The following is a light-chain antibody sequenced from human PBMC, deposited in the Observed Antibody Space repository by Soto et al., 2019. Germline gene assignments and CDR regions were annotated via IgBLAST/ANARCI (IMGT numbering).Light chain of an antibody. CDR2: WAS. V-gene: IGKV4-1*01. CDR3: QHDYSKSYT. J-gene: IGKJ2*01. Sequence: DIVITQSPDSMAVSLGERATINCKYSQSVLYSSNNKNYLAWYQQKPGQPPKLLIYWASTRESGVPDRFSGRGSGTDFTLASRRLQYKDVAVYYYQHDYSKSYTVGQGTKLEI. CDR1: QSVLYSSNNKNY.